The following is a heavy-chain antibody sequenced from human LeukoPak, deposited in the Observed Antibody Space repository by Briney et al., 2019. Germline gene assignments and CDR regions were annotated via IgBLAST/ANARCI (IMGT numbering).Heavy chain of an antibody. CDR2: IYTSGST. Sequence: SETLSLTCSVSGGSFDSKYWSWIRQPPGKGLEWIGYIYTSGSTNFNPSLRSRVAMSIDTSKNQFSLKVYSVTAADTAVYYCAGERGYSGSFDYWGQGTLVTVSS. J-gene: IGHJ4*02. D-gene: IGHD5-12*01. CDR1: GGSFDSKY. V-gene: IGHV4-4*09. CDR3: AGERGYSGSFDY.